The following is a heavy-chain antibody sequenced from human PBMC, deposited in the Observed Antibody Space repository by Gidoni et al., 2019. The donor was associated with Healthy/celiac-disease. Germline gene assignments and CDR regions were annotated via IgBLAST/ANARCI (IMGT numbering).Heavy chain of an antibody. CDR1: GYTFTGYY. J-gene: IGHJ6*02. CDR2: INPNSGGT. Sequence: QVQLVQSGAEVKKPGASVKVSCKASGYTFTGYYMHWVRQAPGQGLEWMGWINPNSGGTNYAQKFQGWVTMTRDTSISTAYMELSRLRSDDTAVYYCARGPERLWFGETTTMDVWGQGTTVTVSS. D-gene: IGHD3-10*01. V-gene: IGHV1-2*04. CDR3: ARGPERLWFGETTTMDV.